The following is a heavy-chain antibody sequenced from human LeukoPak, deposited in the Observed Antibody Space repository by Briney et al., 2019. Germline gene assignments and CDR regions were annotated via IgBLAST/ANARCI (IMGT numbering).Heavy chain of an antibody. D-gene: IGHD1-14*01. V-gene: IGHV4-61*02. CDR1: GGSISSRSDY. CDR2: IYTSGST. CDR3: ATEPHC. Sequence: PSETLSLTCTVSGGSISSRSDYWSWFRQPAGKGLEWIGRIYTSGSTNYSPSLKSRVTMSVDTSKNQFSLKLSSVTAADTAVYYCATEPHCWGQGTLVTVSS. J-gene: IGHJ4*02.